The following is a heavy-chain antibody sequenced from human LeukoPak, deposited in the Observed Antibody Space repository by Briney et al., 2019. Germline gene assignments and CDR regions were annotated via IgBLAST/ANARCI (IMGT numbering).Heavy chain of an antibody. CDR3: TTDYYGSGSYLVDY. V-gene: IGHV3-15*01. Sequence: GGSLRLSCAASGFTFSNAWMSWVRQAPGKGLKWVGRIKSKTDGGTTDYAAPVKGRFTISGDDSKNTLHLQMNSLKTEDTAVYYCTTDYYGSGSYLVDYWGQGTLVTVSS. J-gene: IGHJ4*02. D-gene: IGHD3-10*01. CDR1: GFTFSNAW. CDR2: IKSKTDGGTT.